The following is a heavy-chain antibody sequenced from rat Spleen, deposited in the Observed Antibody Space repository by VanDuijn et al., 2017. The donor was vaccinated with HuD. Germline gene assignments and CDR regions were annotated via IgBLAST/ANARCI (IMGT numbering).Heavy chain of an antibody. CDR2: ITHTGGST. D-gene: IGHD1-10*01. V-gene: IGHV5-31*01. J-gene: IGHJ1*01. CDR3: TRVIGTTTGYYWYFDF. Sequence: EVQLVESGGGLVQPGRSLKLSCVASGFTFNNYWMTWIRQAPGKGLEWVASITHTGGSTYYPDSVKGRFTISRDNAKSTLYLQMNSLRSEDTATYYCTRVIGTTTGYYWYFDFWGPGTMVTVSS. CDR1: GFTFNNYW.